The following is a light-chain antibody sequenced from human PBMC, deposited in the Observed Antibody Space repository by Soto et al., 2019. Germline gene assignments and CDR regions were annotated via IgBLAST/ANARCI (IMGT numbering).Light chain of an antibody. CDR2: EVS. J-gene: IGLJ1*01. V-gene: IGLV2-14*01. CDR3: ISYTGSSTPYV. CDR1: SSDVGSYDH. Sequence: QSVLTQPASVSGSPGQSITISCSGTSSDVGSYDHVAWYQQFPGKTPKLMIYEVSNRPSGVSSRFSGSKSGNTASLTISGLQAEDEADYYCISYTGSSTPYVFGSGTKVT.